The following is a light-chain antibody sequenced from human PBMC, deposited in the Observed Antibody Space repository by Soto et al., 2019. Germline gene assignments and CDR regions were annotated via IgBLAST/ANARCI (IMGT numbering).Light chain of an antibody. V-gene: IGKV1-9*01. CDR1: QVISSY. J-gene: IGKJ3*01. CDR2: AAS. CDR3: QQLNYYPRT. Sequence: IQLTQSPSSLSASLGDRVTITCRASQVISSYLAWYQQKPGKAPKLLIYAASTLQSGVPSRFSGSGSGTDFTLTINSLQPEDFATYYCQQLNYYPRTFGPGTKVDIK.